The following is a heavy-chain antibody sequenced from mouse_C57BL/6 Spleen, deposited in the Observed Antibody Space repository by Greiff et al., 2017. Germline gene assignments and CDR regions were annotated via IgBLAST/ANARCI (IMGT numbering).Heavy chain of an antibody. J-gene: IGHJ1*03. CDR1: GFTFSNYW. Sequence: EVQLQESGGGLVQPGGSMKLSCVASGFTFSNYWMNWVRQSPEKGLEWVAQIRLKSDNYATHYAESVKGRFTISRDDSKSSVYLQMNNLRAEDTGIYYCTGGTVVAHWYFDVWGTGTTVTVSS. CDR2: IRLKSDNYAT. D-gene: IGHD1-1*01. V-gene: IGHV6-3*01. CDR3: TGGTVVAHWYFDV.